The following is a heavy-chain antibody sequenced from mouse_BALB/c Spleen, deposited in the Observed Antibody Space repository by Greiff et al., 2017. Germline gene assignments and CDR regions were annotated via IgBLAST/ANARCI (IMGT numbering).Heavy chain of an antibody. V-gene: IGHV5-6-4*01. Sequence: EVKLMESGGGLVKPGGSLKLSCAASGFTFSSYTMSWVRQTPEKRLEWVATISSGGSYTYYPDSVKGRFTISRDNAKNTLYLQMSSLKSEDTAMYYCTRDGGFAYWGQGTLVTVSA. CDR1: GFTFSSYT. J-gene: IGHJ3*01. CDR3: TRDGGFAY. CDR2: ISSGGSYT.